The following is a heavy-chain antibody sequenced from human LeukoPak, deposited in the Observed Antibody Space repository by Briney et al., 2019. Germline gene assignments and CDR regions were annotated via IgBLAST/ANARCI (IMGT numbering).Heavy chain of an antibody. Sequence: QPGGSLRLSCAASGFTFSSYAMHWVRQAPGKGLEYVSAISSNGGSTYYANSVKGRFTISRDNSKNTLYLQMGSLRAEDMAVYYCARESDYGDYSFNYWGQGTLVTVSS. CDR1: GFTFSSYA. J-gene: IGHJ4*02. CDR2: ISSNGGST. CDR3: ARESDYGDYSFNY. V-gene: IGHV3-64*01. D-gene: IGHD4-17*01.